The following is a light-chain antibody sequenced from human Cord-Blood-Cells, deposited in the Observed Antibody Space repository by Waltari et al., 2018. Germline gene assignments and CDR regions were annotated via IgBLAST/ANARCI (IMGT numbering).Light chain of an antibody. CDR1: QSVLYSSNNKNY. J-gene: IGKJ4*01. V-gene: IGKV4-1*01. CDR2: WAS. Sequence: DIVMTQSPDSLAVSLGERATINCKSSQSVLYSSNNKNYLAWYQQKPGQPPKLLIYWASTRDSGVPDRFSGSGSGTDFTLTISSLQAEDVAVYYCQQYYSTPLTFDGGTKVEIK. CDR3: QQYYSTPLT.